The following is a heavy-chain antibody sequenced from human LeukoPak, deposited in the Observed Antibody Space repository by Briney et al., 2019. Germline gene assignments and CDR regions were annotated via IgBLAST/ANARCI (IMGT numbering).Heavy chain of an antibody. J-gene: IGHJ6*03. CDR2: IWYDGSNK. CDR1: GFTFSSYG. D-gene: IGHD1-26*01. Sequence: GGSLRLSCAASGFTFSSYGMHWVRQAPGKGLEWVAVIWYDGSNKYYADSVKGRFTISRDNSKNTLYLQMNSLRAEATAVYYCAKERGANGYYYYYMYVWGKGTTVTVSS. CDR3: AKERGANGYYYYYMYV. V-gene: IGHV3-33*06.